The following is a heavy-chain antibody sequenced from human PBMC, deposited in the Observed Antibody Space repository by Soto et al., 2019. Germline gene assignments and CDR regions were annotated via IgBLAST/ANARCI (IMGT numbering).Heavy chain of an antibody. CDR2: INHSGST. D-gene: IGHD1-20*01. J-gene: IGHJ4*02. Sequence: QVQLQQWGAGLLKPSETLSLTCAVYGGSFSGYYWSWIRQPPGKGLEWIGEINHSGSTNYNPSLKSRVTISVDKSKNQFSLKLSSVTAADTAVYYCARVFGDYFDYWGQGTLVTVSS. CDR3: ARVFGDYFDY. V-gene: IGHV4-34*01. CDR1: GGSFSGYY.